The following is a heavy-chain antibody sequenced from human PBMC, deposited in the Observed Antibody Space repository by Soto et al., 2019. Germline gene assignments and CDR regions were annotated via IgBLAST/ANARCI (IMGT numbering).Heavy chain of an antibody. Sequence: SPTLSLTCTVSGGSISSSSYYWGWIRQPPGKGLEWIGSIYYSGSTYYNPSLKSRVTISVDTSKNQFSLKLSSVTAADTAVYYCASRYCSSTSCQFDYWGQGTLVTVSS. CDR1: GGSISSSSYY. V-gene: IGHV4-39*01. CDR2: IYYSGST. D-gene: IGHD2-2*01. CDR3: ASRYCSSTSCQFDY. J-gene: IGHJ4*02.